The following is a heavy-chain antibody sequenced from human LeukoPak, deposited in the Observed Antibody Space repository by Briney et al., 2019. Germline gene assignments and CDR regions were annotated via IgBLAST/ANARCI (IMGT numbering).Heavy chain of an antibody. V-gene: IGHV3-20*04. CDR3: ARDRNYYYDSSGYWNR. J-gene: IGHJ4*02. D-gene: IGHD3-22*01. CDR1: GFTFDDYG. CDR2: INWNGGST. Sequence: QPGGSLRLSCAASGFTFDDYGMSWVRQAPGKGLEWVSGINWNGGSTGYADSVKGRFTISRDNAKNSLYLQMNSLRAEDTALYYCARDRNYYYDSSGYWNRWGQGTLVTVSS.